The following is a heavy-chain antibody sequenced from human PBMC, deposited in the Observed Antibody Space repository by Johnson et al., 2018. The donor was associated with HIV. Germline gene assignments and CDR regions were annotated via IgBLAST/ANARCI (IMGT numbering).Heavy chain of an antibody. D-gene: IGHD3-3*01. V-gene: IGHV3-30-3*01. J-gene: IGHJ3*02. CDR2: ISYDGSNK. Sequence: VQLVESGGCVVQPGRSLRLSCAASGFTLSSYAMHWVRQAPGQGLEWVALISYDGSNKYYADSVKGRFTISRDNSKNTLHLHMNSLRPEDTAVYFCARLSDFGVVTMGAFDIWGQGTMVIVSS. CDR3: ARLSDFGVVTMGAFDI. CDR1: GFTLSSYA.